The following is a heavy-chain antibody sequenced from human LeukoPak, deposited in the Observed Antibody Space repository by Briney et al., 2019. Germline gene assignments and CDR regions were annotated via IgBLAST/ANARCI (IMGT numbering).Heavy chain of an antibody. CDR3: ATKGYGDSPFDY. CDR2: FDPEDGEA. D-gene: IGHD4-17*01. J-gene: IGHJ4*02. Sequence: ASVKVSCKVSGYTLTELSMHWVRQAPGKGLEWRGGFDPEDGEAIYAQKFQGRVTMTEDTSTDTAYMELSSLRSEDTAVYYCATKGYGDSPFDYWGQGTLVTVSS. CDR1: GYTLTELS. V-gene: IGHV1-24*01.